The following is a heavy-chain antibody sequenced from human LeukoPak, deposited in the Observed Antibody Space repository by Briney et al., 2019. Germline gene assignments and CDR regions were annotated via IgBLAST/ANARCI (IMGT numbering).Heavy chain of an antibody. Sequence: SQTLSLTCTVSGGPISSGSYYWSWIRQPAGKGLEWIGRIYTSGSTNYNPSLKSRVTISVDTSKNQFSPKLSSVTAADTAVYYCARGTYYPRTDAFDTWGQGTMVTVSS. CDR2: IYTSGST. D-gene: IGHD3-10*01. V-gene: IGHV4-61*02. CDR1: GGPISSGSYY. CDR3: ARGTYYPRTDAFDT. J-gene: IGHJ3*02.